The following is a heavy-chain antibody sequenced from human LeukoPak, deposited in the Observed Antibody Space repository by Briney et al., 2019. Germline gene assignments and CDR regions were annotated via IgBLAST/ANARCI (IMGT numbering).Heavy chain of an antibody. J-gene: IGHJ6*03. V-gene: IGHV4-34*01. D-gene: IGHD3-22*01. CDR2: INHSGST. CDR3: ARGLYHYDTSGYSASKYYMDV. CDR1: GGSFSDNY. Sequence: SETLSLTCAVYGGSFSDNYWTWIRQSPGKGLEFIGEINHSGSTNYNPSLKSLVTLSVDTSKNQFSLRLKSVPAADTAVYYCARGLYHYDTSGYSASKYYMDVWGKGTTVTVSS.